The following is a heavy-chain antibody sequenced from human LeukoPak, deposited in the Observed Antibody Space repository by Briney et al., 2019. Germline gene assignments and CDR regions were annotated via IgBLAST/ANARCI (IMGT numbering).Heavy chain of an antibody. CDR3: ARDNLPYDYVWGSYRSGWFDP. Sequence: SETLSLTCTVSGYSISSGYYWGWIRQPPGKGLEWIGNIYHSGSTNYNPSLKSRVTISVDKSKNQFSLKLSSVTAADTAVYYCARDNLPYDYVWGSYRSGWFDPWGQGTLVTVSS. CDR1: GYSISSGYY. D-gene: IGHD3-16*02. J-gene: IGHJ5*02. CDR2: IYHSGST. V-gene: IGHV4-38-2*02.